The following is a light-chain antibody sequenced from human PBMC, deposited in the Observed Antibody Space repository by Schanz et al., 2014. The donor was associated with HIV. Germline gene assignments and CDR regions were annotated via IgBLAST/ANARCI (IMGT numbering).Light chain of an antibody. V-gene: IGLV2-14*02. CDR1: RNDVGTYNL. J-gene: IGLJ2*01. CDR2: EVT. CDR3: QSYDSSLRGV. Sequence: QSVLTQPASVSGSPGQSITISCTGTRNDVGTYNLVSWYQQHPGKAPQLMIYEVTKRPSGVSDRFSGSKSGNTASLTVSGLQAEDEADYYCQSYDSSLRGVFGGGTKLTVL.